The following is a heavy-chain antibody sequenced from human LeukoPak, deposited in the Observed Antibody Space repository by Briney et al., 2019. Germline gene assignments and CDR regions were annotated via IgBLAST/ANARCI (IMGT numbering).Heavy chain of an antibody. CDR1: GFTFSTYW. CDR2: INRDGSST. Sequence: GGSLRLSCAASGFTFSTYWMHWVRQAPGKGLVWVSRINRDGSSTDYADPVKGRFTISRDNAKSTLYLQLNSLRVEDTAVYHCAYCSGGNCYWGQGTLVTVSS. J-gene: IGHJ4*02. CDR3: AYCSGGNCY. D-gene: IGHD2-15*01. V-gene: IGHV3-74*01.